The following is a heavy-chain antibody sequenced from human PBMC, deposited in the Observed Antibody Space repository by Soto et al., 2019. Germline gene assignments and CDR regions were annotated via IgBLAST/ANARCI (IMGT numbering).Heavy chain of an antibody. D-gene: IGHD3-10*01. CDR1: GYIFTNYD. J-gene: IGHJ6*02. CDR2: VSGYNGNT. Sequence: QVQLVQSETEVKKPGASVKVSCKASGYIFTNYDITWVRQATGQGLEWMGWVSGYNGNTKYAQKFQDRVTMTTDTSTSTVDMELRSLRSHDTAVYYCARFGSAPYYYYGVDVCCQGTTVFVSS. CDR3: ARFGSAPYYYYGVDV. V-gene: IGHV1-18*01.